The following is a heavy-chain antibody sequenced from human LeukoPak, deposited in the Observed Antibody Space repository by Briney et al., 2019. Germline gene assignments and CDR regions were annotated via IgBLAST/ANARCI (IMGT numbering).Heavy chain of an antibody. Sequence: PGGSLRLSCAASGFTFSSYGMHWVRQAPGKGLEWVAVIWYDGSNKYYADSVKGRFTISRDNSKNTLYLQMNSLRAEDTAVYYCAKGLSSIYDYFDYWGQGTLVTVSS. CDR3: AKGLSSIYDYFDY. J-gene: IGHJ4*02. D-gene: IGHD3-3*02. CDR1: GFTFSSYG. CDR2: IWYDGSNK. V-gene: IGHV3-33*06.